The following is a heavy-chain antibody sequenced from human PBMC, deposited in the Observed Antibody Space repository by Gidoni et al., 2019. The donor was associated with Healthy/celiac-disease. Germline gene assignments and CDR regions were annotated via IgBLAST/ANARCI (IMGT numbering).Heavy chain of an antibody. CDR2: IYYSGST. D-gene: IGHD4-17*01. CDR1: GCSLSSGGYY. CDR3: ARDGWTTVNNWYFDL. J-gene: IGHJ2*01. V-gene: IGHV4-31*03. Sequence: QVQLQESGPGLVKPSQTLSLTCTVSGCSLSSGGYYWSWIRQHPGKGLEWIGYIYYSGSTYYNPSLKSRVTISVDTSKNQFSLKLSSVTAADTAVYYCARDGWTTVNNWYFDLWGRGTLVTVSS.